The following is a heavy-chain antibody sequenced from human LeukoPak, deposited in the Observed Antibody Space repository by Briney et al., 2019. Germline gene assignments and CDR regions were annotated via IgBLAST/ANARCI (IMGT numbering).Heavy chain of an antibody. J-gene: IGHJ6*03. D-gene: IGHD6-13*01. V-gene: IGHV1-18*01. Sequence: ASVKVSCKASGYTFSTYGINWVRQAPGQGLEWMGWISVYNGNTNYAQKLQGRVTMTTDTSTSTAYMELRSLRSDDTAVYYCARAVGSSWYYYYYYMDVWGKGTTVTVSS. CDR2: ISVYNGNT. CDR1: GYTFSTYG. CDR3: ARAVGSSWYYYYYYMDV.